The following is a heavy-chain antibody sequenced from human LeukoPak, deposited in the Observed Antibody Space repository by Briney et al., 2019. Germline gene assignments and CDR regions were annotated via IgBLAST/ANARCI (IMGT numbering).Heavy chain of an antibody. CDR2: INHSGST. CDR1: GGSFSGYY. V-gene: IGHV4-34*01. D-gene: IGHD4-17*01. Sequence: SETLSLTCAVYGGSFSGYYWSWIRQPPGKGLEWIGEINHSGSTNYNPPLKSRVTISVDTSKNQFSLKLSSVTAADTAVYYCARDDYGGWGIDYWGQGTLVTVSS. CDR3: ARDDYGGWGIDY. J-gene: IGHJ4*02.